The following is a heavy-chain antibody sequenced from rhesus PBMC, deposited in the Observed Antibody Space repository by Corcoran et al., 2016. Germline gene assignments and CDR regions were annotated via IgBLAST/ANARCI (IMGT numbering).Heavy chain of an antibody. CDR1: GGSIRGYY. D-gene: IGHD6-13*01. Sequence: QVQLQESGPGLVKPSETLSLTCAVSGGSIRGYYWTWIGPPPGKGLEWIGYIGGRRGSTYDNPSIKRRVTMSTDTSKNQFSQKLSSGTAADTAVYYGARKGRYSSLPYFDYWGQGVLVTVSS. CDR2: IGGRRGST. J-gene: IGHJ4*01. CDR3: ARKGRYSSLPYFDY. V-gene: IGHV4-165*02.